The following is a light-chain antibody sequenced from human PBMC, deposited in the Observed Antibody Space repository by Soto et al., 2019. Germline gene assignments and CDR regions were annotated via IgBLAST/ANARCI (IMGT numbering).Light chain of an antibody. CDR3: QQLNSYPIT. J-gene: IGKJ5*01. V-gene: IGKV1-9*01. Sequence: DIQLTQSPSFLSASVGDRVTITCRASQGISSYLAWYQQKPGKAPKLLIYAASTLQSGVPSRFSGSGSGTEFTLTISSLQPEDFATHYCQQLNSYPITLGQGTRLEIK. CDR1: QGISSY. CDR2: AAS.